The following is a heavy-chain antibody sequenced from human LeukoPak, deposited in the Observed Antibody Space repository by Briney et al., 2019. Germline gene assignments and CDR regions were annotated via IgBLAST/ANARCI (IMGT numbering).Heavy chain of an antibody. CDR2: INPSGGST. J-gene: IGHJ6*03. D-gene: IGHD3-10*01. Sequence: ASVKVSCKAAGYTFTSYYMHWVRQAPGHGREWMGIINPSGGSTSYAQKFQGRVTMTRDMSTSTVYMALSSLRSEDTAVYYCARSVSSGSGSYEDYYYYMDVWGKGTTVTVSS. V-gene: IGHV1-46*01. CDR1: GYTFTSYY. CDR3: ARSVSSGSGSYEDYYYYMDV.